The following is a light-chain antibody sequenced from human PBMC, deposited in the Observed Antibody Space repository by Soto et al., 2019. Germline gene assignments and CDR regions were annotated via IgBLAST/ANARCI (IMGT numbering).Light chain of an antibody. CDR2: KAS. Sequence: DIQMTQSPSTLSASVGDRVTITCRASQSIGSWLAWYQQKPGKAPKLLIYKASSLESGVPSRFSGGGSGTEFILTISSLQPDDFASYYCQQYGSYSPWTFGQGTKVEIK. V-gene: IGKV1-5*03. CDR1: QSIGSW. J-gene: IGKJ1*01. CDR3: QQYGSYSPWT.